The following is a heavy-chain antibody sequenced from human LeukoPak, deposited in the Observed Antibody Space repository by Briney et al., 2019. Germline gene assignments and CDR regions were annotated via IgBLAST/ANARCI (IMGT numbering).Heavy chain of an antibody. V-gene: IGHV3-30*18. CDR1: GFTFSSYG. CDR3: AKTLIAAAGTFLLDWSGAFDI. Sequence: GGSLRLSCAASGFTFSSYGMQWVRQAPGKGLEWVAVISYDGSNKYYADSVKGRFTISRDNSKNTLYLQMNSLRAEDTAVYYCAKTLIAAAGTFLLDWSGAFDIWGQGTMVTVSS. D-gene: IGHD6-13*01. CDR2: ISYDGSNK. J-gene: IGHJ3*02.